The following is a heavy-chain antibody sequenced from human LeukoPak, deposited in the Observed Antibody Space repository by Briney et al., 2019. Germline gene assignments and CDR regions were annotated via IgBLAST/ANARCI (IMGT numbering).Heavy chain of an antibody. D-gene: IGHD2-2*01. Sequence: ASVKVSCKASGYTFTSYAMHWVRQAPGQRLEWMGWINAGNGNTKYSQKFQGRVTITRDTSASTAYMELSSLRSEDTAVYYCARRPRYCSSTSCYVSDYWGQGTLVTVSS. J-gene: IGHJ4*02. V-gene: IGHV1-3*01. CDR1: GYTFTSYA. CDR3: ARRPRYCSSTSCYVSDY. CDR2: INAGNGNT.